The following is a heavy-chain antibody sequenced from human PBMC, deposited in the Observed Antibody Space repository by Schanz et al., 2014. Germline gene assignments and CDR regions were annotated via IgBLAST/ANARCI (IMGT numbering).Heavy chain of an antibody. D-gene: IGHD2-2*01. Sequence: QVQLVQSGGGVVQPGGSLRLSCAASGFTFTSYSMHWVRQAPGRGLEWVAFIRYDGSSKYYADSVRGRFTISRDNAKNSLFLQMNSLTAEDTAVYYCAKSMYSTSWAFDFWGQGAQVTVSS. CDR3: AKSMYSTSWAFDF. CDR1: GFTFTSYS. J-gene: IGHJ4*02. V-gene: IGHV3-30*02. CDR2: IRYDGSSK.